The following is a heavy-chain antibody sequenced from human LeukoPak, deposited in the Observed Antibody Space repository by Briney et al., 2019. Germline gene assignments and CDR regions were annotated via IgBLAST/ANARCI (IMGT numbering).Heavy chain of an antibody. D-gene: IGHD6-19*01. J-gene: IGHJ4*02. CDR1: GAPISRFY. V-gene: IGHV4-4*09. Sequence: PSETLSLICTASGAPISRFYWSWVRQPPGKGLEWIGNIYNGVPTFFNPSLHSRVTLSVDTSKTQFSLQLASVTAADTAIYYCVQSTGWPGFDYWGQGILVRVSS. CDR3: VQSTGWPGFDY. CDR2: IYNGVPT.